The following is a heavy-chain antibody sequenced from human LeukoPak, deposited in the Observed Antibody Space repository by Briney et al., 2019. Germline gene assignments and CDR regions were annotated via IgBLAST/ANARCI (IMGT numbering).Heavy chain of an antibody. J-gene: IGHJ4*02. CDR2: INHSGST. CDR3: ARFPYYYYGSGSYAGTIDY. D-gene: IGHD3-10*01. CDR1: GGSFSGYY. V-gene: IGHV4-34*01. Sequence: SETLSLTCAVYGGSFSGYYWSWIRQPPGKGLVWIGEINHSGSTNYNPSLKSRVTISVDTSKNQFSLKLSSVTAADTAVYYCARFPYYYYGSGSYAGTIDYWGQGTLVTVSS.